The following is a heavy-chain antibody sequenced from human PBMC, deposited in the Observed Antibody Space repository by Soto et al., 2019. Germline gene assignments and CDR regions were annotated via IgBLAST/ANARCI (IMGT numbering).Heavy chain of an antibody. CDR3: ARGSSSSYDYYYYMDV. D-gene: IGHD6-6*01. V-gene: IGHV1-18*01. J-gene: IGHJ6*03. CDR1: GYTFTSYG. Sequence: ASVKFSCKASGYTFTSYGISWVRQAPGQGLEWMGWISAYNGNTNYAQKLQGRVTMTTDTSTSTAYMELRSLRSDDTAVYYCARGSSSSYDYYYYMDVWGKGTTVTVSS. CDR2: ISAYNGNT.